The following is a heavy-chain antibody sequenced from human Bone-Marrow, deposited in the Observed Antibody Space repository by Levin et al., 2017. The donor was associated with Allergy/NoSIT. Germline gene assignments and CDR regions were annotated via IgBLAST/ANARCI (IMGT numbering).Heavy chain of an antibody. CDR3: ARDIVKCPADY. CDR1: GVSVSSSDYH. V-gene: IGHV4-39*02. Sequence: SETLSLTCTVSGVSVSSSDYHWGWLRQSPGTGLEWIGSVFYTGTTYYHPSLKSRVTISVDRSKNQFSLKLTSLTATDTAVYYCARDIVKCPADYWGQGTLVTVSS. J-gene: IGHJ4*02. CDR2: VFYTGTT. D-gene: IGHD2-15*01.